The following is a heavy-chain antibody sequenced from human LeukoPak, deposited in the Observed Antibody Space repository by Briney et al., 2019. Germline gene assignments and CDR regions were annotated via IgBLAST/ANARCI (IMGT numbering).Heavy chain of an antibody. CDR1: GFTFSSYA. CDR2: ISGSGGST. CDR3: AKFPPLGYCSGGSCYS. D-gene: IGHD2-15*01. Sequence: PGGSLRLXCAASGFTFSSYAMSWVRQAPGKGLEWVSAISGSGGSTYYADSVKGRFTISRDNSKNTLYLQMNSLRAEDTAVYYCAKFPPLGYCSGGSCYSWGQGTLVTVSS. V-gene: IGHV3-23*01. J-gene: IGHJ4*02.